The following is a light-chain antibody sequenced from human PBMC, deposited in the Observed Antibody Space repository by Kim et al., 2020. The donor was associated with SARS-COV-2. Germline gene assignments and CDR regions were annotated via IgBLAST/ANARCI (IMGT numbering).Light chain of an antibody. Sequence: SVSPGQTSTIPCSGDKLGDKYAFWYQQKPGQSPVLVIYHDTTRPSGIPERFSGSNSGNTATLTISGTQAMDEADYYCPAWDSSTAVFGTGTKVTVL. CDR2: HDT. V-gene: IGLV3-1*01. CDR1: KLGDKY. J-gene: IGLJ1*01. CDR3: PAWDSSTAV.